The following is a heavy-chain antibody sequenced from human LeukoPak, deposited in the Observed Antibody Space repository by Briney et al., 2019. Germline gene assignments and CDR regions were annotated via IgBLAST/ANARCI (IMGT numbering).Heavy chain of an antibody. Sequence: GGSLRLSCAASGFTFSSYSMNWGRQAPGKGLEWVSYISSSSSTIYYADSVKGRFTISRDNAKNSLYLQMNSLRAEDTAVYYCAREYCDFWSGYYTESYHFDYWGQGTLVTVSS. J-gene: IGHJ4*02. CDR2: ISSSSSTI. CDR1: GFTFSSYS. V-gene: IGHV3-48*01. D-gene: IGHD3-3*01. CDR3: AREYCDFWSGYYTESYHFDY.